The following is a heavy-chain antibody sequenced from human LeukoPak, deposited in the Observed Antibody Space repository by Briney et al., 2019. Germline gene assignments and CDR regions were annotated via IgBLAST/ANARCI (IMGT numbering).Heavy chain of an antibody. Sequence: ASVKVSCKVSGYTLTELSMHWVRQAPGKGLEWMGGFDPEDGETIYAQKFQGRVTITADESTSTAYMELSSLRSEDTAVYYCARVASDYYGSGSYTIFDYWGQGTLVTVSS. CDR1: GYTLTELS. CDR2: FDPEDGET. D-gene: IGHD3-10*01. CDR3: ARVASDYYGSGSYTIFDY. J-gene: IGHJ4*02. V-gene: IGHV1-24*01.